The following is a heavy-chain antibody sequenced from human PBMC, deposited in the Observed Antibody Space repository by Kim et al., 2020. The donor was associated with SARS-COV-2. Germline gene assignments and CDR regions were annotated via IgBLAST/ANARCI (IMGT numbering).Heavy chain of an antibody. D-gene: IGHD2-2*02. CDR3: AGRVYRYCDY. Sequence: SETLSLTCTVSGGSVSSGIYYWTWIRQPPGKGLEWIGYIYYSGSTNYNPSLKSRVTISVDTAKNQFSLKLSSVTAADTAVYYCAGRVYRYCDYWGQGTLVTVSS. CDR2: IYYSGST. V-gene: IGHV4-61*01. CDR1: GGSVSSGIYY. J-gene: IGHJ4*02.